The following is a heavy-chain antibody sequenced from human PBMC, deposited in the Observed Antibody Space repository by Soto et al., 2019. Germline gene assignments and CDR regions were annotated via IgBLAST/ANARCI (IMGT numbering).Heavy chain of an antibody. V-gene: IGHV1-69*01. CDR2: FIPIFGTA. CDR3: AREGGYCSGGSCWGQFDP. CDR1: GGTFSSYA. Sequence: QVQLVQSGAEVKKPGSSVKVSCKASGGTFSSYAISWVRQAPGQGLEWMGGFIPIFGTANYAQKFQGKVTITADESTSTAYRELSSLRGEDTAVYYCAREGGYCSGGSCWGQFDPWGQGSLVTVSS. J-gene: IGHJ5*02. D-gene: IGHD2-15*01.